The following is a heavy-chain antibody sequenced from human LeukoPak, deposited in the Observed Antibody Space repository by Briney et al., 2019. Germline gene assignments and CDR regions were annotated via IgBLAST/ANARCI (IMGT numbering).Heavy chain of an antibody. V-gene: IGHV3-23*01. CDR2: ISGSGGST. CDR3: AKKGYSYGFDY. J-gene: IGHJ4*02. CDR1: GFTFGDYA. Sequence: GGSLRLSCTASGFTFGDYAMSWVRQAPGKGLEWVSAISGSGGSTYYADSVKGRFTISRDNSRNTLYLQMNSLRAEDTAVYYCAKKGYSYGFDYWGQGTLVTVSS. D-gene: IGHD5-18*01.